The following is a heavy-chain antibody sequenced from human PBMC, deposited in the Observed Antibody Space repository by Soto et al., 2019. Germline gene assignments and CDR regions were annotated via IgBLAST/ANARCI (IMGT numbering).Heavy chain of an antibody. V-gene: IGHV1-18*01. CDR1: GYTFTNYG. Sequence: ASVKVSCKASGYTFTNYGISWVRQAPGQGLEWMGWISAYNGNTNYAQKLQGRVTMTTDTSTSTAYMELRSLRSDDTAVYYCARVYYYDSSGYSHYFDYWGQGTLVTVSS. J-gene: IGHJ4*02. D-gene: IGHD3-22*01. CDR2: ISAYNGNT. CDR3: ARVYYYDSSGYSHYFDY.